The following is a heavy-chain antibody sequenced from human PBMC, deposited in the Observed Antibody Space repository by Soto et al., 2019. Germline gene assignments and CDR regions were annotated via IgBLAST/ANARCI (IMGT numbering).Heavy chain of an antibody. V-gene: IGHV4-38-2*01. CDR1: GYSISSGYY. J-gene: IGHJ4*02. D-gene: IGHD1-1*01. CDR3: ARGRYNWNVHYSFAS. Sequence: LSLPCAVSGYSISSGYYWGWIRQPPGKGRERIGRIYHSGSTYYNPSLKSRATLSVPTSKPQSSLKLSSVTAAATAVYYCARGRYNWNVHYSFASWGQGTRGTVSP. CDR2: IYHSGST.